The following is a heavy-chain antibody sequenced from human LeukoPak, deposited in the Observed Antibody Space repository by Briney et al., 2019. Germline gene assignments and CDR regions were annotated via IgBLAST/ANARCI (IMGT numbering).Heavy chain of an antibody. CDR3: AKVPPPDSGYYYYYMEV. D-gene: IGHD1-26*01. CDR2: ISASATST. CDR1: GFTFSSYT. V-gene: IGHV3-23*01. Sequence: GGSLRLSCAASGFTFSSYTMNWVRQAPGKGLEWVSTISASATSTYYADSVRGRFTISRDNSKNTLHLQMNSLRAEDTAVYYCAKVPPPDSGYYYYYMEVWGKGTTVTVSS. J-gene: IGHJ6*03.